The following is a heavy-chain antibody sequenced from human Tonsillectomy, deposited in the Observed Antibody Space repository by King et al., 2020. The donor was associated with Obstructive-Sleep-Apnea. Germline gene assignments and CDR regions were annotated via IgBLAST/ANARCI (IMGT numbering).Heavy chain of an antibody. CDR3: ARGPSLGEENDY. J-gene: IGHJ4*02. CDR1: GGSISTSFY. CDR2: IYYCGNT. Sequence: QLQESGPGLVKPSETLSLTCTVSGGSISTSFYWTWIRQPPGKGPAGIGTIYYCGNTYYSPSLKSRVTISVDTSKNQFSLNLSSVTAADTAMYYCARGPSLGEENDYWGQGSLVTVSS. D-gene: IGHD2-21*01. V-gene: IGHV4-39*07.